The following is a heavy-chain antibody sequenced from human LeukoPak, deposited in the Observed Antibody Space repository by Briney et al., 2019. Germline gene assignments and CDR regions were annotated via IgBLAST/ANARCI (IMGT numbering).Heavy chain of an antibody. CDR1: GFTFSSYS. CDR2: IYSGGST. V-gene: IGHV3-53*01. Sequence: GGSLRLSCAVSGFTFSSYSINWVRQAPGKGLEWVSVIYSGGSTYYADSVKGRFTISRDNSKNTLYLQMNSLRAEDTAVYYCARDTGYSSGFDYWGQGTLVTVSS. D-gene: IGHD6-19*01. J-gene: IGHJ4*02. CDR3: ARDTGYSSGFDY.